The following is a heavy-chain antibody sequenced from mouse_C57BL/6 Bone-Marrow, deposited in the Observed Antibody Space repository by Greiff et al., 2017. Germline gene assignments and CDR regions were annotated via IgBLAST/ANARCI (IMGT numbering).Heavy chain of an antibody. V-gene: IGHV2-9-1*01. Sequence: QVQLQQSGPGLVAPSQSLSITCTVSGFSLTSYAISWVRQPPGQGLEWLGVIWTGGGTNYNSALKSRLSISKDNSKSQVFLKMNSLQTDDTARYYCARDDYDGAWFAYWGQGTLVTVSA. CDR2: IWTGGGT. CDR3: ARDDYDGAWFAY. D-gene: IGHD2-4*01. CDR1: GFSLTSYA. J-gene: IGHJ3*01.